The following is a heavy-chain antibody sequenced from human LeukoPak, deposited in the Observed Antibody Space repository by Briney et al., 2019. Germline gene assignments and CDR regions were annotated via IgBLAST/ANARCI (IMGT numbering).Heavy chain of an antibody. CDR2: ISAYNGNT. Sequence: ASVKVSCKASGYTFTSYGISWVRQAPGQGLEWMGWISAYNGNTNYAQKLQGRVTMTTDTSTSTAYMELRSLRSDDTAVYYCARVNPRHLYYYYYYMDVWGKGTTVTISS. CDR1: GYTFTSYG. V-gene: IGHV1-18*01. J-gene: IGHJ6*03. CDR3: ARVNPRHLYYYYYYMDV.